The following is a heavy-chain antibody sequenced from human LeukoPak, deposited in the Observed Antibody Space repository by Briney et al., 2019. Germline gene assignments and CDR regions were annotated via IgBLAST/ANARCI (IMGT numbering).Heavy chain of an antibody. CDR3: ARGPGIAAI. CDR2: VNHSGST. V-gene: IGHV4-34*01. D-gene: IGHD6-13*01. CDR1: GGSFSGYY. J-gene: IGHJ3*02. Sequence: SETLSLTCAVYGGSFSGYYWSWIRQPPGKGLEWIGEVNHSGSTNYNPSLKSRVTISVDTSKNQFSLKLSSVTAADTAVYYCARGPGIAAIWGQGTMVTVSS.